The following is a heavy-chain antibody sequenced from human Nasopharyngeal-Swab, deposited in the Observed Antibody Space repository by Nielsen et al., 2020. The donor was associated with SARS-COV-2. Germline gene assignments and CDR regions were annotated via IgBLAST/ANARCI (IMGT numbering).Heavy chain of an antibody. Sequence: GGSLRLSCEVSGFTFSAYWMHWVRQTPGLGLVWVSRINEYSTITTYADSVMGRFTVSRDNIQNTLYLQMHSLRVEDTAVYYCVKHQGSSSDQWGQGTLVTVSS. CDR2: INEYSTIT. CDR1: GFTFSAYW. CDR3: VKHQGSSSDQ. V-gene: IGHV3-74*01. J-gene: IGHJ4*02.